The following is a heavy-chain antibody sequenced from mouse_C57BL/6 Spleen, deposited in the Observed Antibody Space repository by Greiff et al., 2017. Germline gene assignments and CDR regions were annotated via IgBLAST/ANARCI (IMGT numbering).Heavy chain of an antibody. CDR3: ARSGSIVTTRYFDY. J-gene: IGHJ2*01. Sequence: VQLQQSGAELVRPGTSVKVSCKASGYAFTNYLIAWVKQRPGQGLEWIGVINPGSGGTNYNEKFKGKATLTADKSSSTAYMQLSSLTSEDSAVYFCARSGSIVTTRYFDYWGQGTTLTVSS. CDR1: GYAFTNYL. CDR2: INPGSGGT. D-gene: IGHD2-5*01. V-gene: IGHV1-54*01.